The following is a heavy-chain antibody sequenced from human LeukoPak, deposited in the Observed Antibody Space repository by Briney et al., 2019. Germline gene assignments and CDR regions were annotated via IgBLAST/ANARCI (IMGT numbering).Heavy chain of an antibody. CDR3: ARGSPRLDV. J-gene: IGHJ6*02. CDR2: INHSRST. V-gene: IGHV4-34*01. Sequence: SETLSLTCAVYGGSFSGYYWSWIRQPPGKGLEWIGEINHSRSTNYNPSLKSRVTISVDTSKNQFSLKLSSVTAADTAVYYCARGSPRLDVWGQGTTVTVSS. CDR1: GGSFSGYY.